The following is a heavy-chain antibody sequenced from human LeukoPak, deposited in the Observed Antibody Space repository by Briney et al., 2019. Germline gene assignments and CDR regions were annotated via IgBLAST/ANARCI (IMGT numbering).Heavy chain of an antibody. CDR2: TSYDGSSN. Sequence: GGSLRLSCAVSGFTFSSYAVHWARQTPGKGLEWVAVTSYDGSSNYYADSVKGRFTISRDNAKNSLYLQMNGLRAEDTAVYYCARHLRAHSSSLFFDYWGQGTLVTVSS. CDR3: ARHLRAHSSSLFFDY. D-gene: IGHD6-13*01. CDR1: GFTFSSYA. J-gene: IGHJ4*02. V-gene: IGHV3-30*04.